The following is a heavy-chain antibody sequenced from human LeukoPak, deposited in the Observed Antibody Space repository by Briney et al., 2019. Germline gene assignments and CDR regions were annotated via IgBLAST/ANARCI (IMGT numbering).Heavy chain of an antibody. CDR1: GFTFSNYW. CDR2: MKRDGSEK. J-gene: IGHJ4*02. D-gene: IGHD2-15*01. V-gene: IGHV3-7*01. CDR3: ARGPLGSCSIGSCAFDS. Sequence: SGGSLRLSCAASGFTFSNYWMSWVRQAPGKGLEWVANMKRDGSEKYYVDSVKGRFIISRDNAKNSLYLQMNSLRAEDTAVYFCARGPLGSCSIGSCAFDSWGQGTLVTVSS.